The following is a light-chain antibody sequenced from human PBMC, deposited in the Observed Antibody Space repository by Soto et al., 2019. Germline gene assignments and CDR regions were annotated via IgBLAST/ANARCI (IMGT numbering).Light chain of an antibody. J-gene: IGKJ1*01. CDR1: QSVSSSY. V-gene: IGKV3-20*01. Sequence: EIVLTQSPGTLSLSPGERATLSCRASQSVSSSYLAWYQQKPGQAPRLLIYGASSRATGIPDRFSGSGSGTDFPLNISRLEPEDFAVYYCQQYGSSPPWTFGQGPKVEIK. CDR2: GAS. CDR3: QQYGSSPPWT.